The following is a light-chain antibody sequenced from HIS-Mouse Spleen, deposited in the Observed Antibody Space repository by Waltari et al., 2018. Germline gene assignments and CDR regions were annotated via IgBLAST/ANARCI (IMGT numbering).Light chain of an antibody. CDR3: QVWDSSSDHVV. V-gene: IGLV3-21*03. CDR2: DDS. CDR1: NIGSKS. Sequence: SYVLTQPPSVSVAPGKTARITCGGTNIGSKSVQWDQQKPGQAPVLVVYDDSDRPSGIPERFSGSNSGNTATLTISRVEAGDEADYYCQVWDSSSDHVVFGGGTKLTVL. J-gene: IGLJ2*01.